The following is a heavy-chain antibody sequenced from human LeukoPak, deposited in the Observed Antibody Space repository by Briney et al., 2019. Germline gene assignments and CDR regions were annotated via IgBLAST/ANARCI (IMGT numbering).Heavy chain of an antibody. CDR1: GDSITRSGYC. V-gene: IGHV4-39*07. CDR3: ARDKGHFDVDY. J-gene: IGHJ4*02. D-gene: IGHD3-9*01. Sequence: SETLCLTCSVSGDSITRSGYCWGWIRQSPGKGLEWIGSVCFTGETYYIPSLKSRLTISRDTSQNQYSLRLSSLTAADTAVYYCARDKGHFDVDYWGQGILVTVSS. CDR2: VCFTGET.